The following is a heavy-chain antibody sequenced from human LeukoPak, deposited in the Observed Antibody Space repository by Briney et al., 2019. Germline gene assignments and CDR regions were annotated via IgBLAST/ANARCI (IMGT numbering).Heavy chain of an antibody. CDR1: GGSISSSYY. V-gene: IGHV4-39*01. J-gene: IGHJ5*02. Sequence: SETLSLTCTVSGGSISSSYYWGWIRQPPGKGLEWIGSIYYSGSTYYNPSLKSRVTISVDTSKNQFSLKLSSVTAADTAVYYCARSLEAVANWFDPWGQGTLVTVSS. CDR2: IYYSGST. CDR3: ARSLEAVANWFDP. D-gene: IGHD6-19*01.